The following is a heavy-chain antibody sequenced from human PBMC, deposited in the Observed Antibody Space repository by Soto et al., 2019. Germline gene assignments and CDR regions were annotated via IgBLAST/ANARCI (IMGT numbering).Heavy chain of an antibody. CDR1: GITFSTYA. D-gene: IGHD4-17*01. J-gene: IGHJ6*02. CDR3: AADYLRHNSLNGYYYSYGMDV. Sequence: TGGSLRLSCAAPGITFSTYAMSWVRRAPGKGLEWVSTIGTNGADKQYADFVKGRFTVSRDRSDGTLSLQMNSLRAEDTAVYYCAADYLRHNSLNGYYYSYGMDVWGQGTTVTVSS. CDR2: IGTNGADK. V-gene: IGHV3-23*01.